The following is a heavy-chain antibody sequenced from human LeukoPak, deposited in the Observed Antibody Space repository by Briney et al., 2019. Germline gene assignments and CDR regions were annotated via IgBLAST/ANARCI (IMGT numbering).Heavy chain of an antibody. Sequence: SETLSLTCTVSGGSISSYYWSWIRQPPGKGLEWIGYIYYSGSTNYNPSLKSRVTISVDTSKNQFSLKLSSVTAADTAVYYCARTPKQQLVDYWGQGTLVTVSS. D-gene: IGHD6-13*01. CDR1: GGSISSYY. V-gene: IGHV4-59*01. J-gene: IGHJ4*02. CDR3: ARTPKQQLVDY. CDR2: IYYSGST.